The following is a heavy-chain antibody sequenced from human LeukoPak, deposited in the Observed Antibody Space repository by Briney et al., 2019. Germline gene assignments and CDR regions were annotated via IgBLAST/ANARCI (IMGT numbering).Heavy chain of an antibody. V-gene: IGHV1-8*01. CDR3: ARVAGNCGGDCYRLVY. D-gene: IGHD2-21*01. J-gene: IGHJ4*02. CDR2: MNPNSGNT. Sequence: ASVKVSCKASGYTFTTYDVNWVRQATGQGLEWMAWMNPNSGNTGYAQKFQGRVTMTRNTSISTAYMELSSLRSEDTAVYYCARVAGNCGGDCYRLVYWGQGTLVTVSS. CDR1: GYTFTTYD.